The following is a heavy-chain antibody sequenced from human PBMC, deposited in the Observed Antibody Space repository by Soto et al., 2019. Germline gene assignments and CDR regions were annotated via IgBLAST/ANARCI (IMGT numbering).Heavy chain of an antibody. CDR2: ISGYNGDT. CDR1: DYTFSRYG. Sequence: QGQLVQSGGEVKKPGASVKVSCKASDYTFSRYGISWVRQAPGQGLEWMGWISGYNGDTNYAQKFQCRVTMTIDTSTTTAYMELRSLTSDDTAVYYCAKNGQPPYYYYGMDVWGQGTTVTVSS. J-gene: IGHJ6*02. V-gene: IGHV1-18*01. CDR3: AKNGQPPYYYYGMDV. D-gene: IGHD2-8*01.